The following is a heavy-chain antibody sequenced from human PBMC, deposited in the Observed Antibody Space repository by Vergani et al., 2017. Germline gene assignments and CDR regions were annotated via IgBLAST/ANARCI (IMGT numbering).Heavy chain of an antibody. CDR2: IYYSGST. CDR3: ARSHSIYDFWSGYRYDAFDI. V-gene: IGHV4-31*03. CDR1: GGSISSGGYY. J-gene: IGHJ3*02. Sequence: QVQLQESVPGLVKPSQTLSLTCTVPGGSISSGGYYCSWIRQHPGKVLEWVGYIYYSGSTYYNPSLKSRVTISVDTSKNQFSLKLSSVTAADTAVYYCARSHSIYDFWSGYRYDAFDIWGQGTMVTVSS. D-gene: IGHD3-3*01.